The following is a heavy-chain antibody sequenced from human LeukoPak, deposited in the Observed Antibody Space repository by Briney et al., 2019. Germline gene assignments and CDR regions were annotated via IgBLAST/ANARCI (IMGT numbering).Heavy chain of an antibody. J-gene: IGHJ5*02. CDR2: ISSSGSTI. V-gene: IGHV3-11*04. CDR3: ARSSPPHYYYDSSGYYGT. D-gene: IGHD3-22*01. CDR1: GFTFSDYY. Sequence: GGSLRLSCAASGFTFSDYYMSWIRQAPGKGLEWVSYISSSGSTIYYADSVKGRFTISRDNAKNSLYLQMNSLRAEDTAVYYCARSSPPHYYYDSSGYYGTWGQGTLVTVSS.